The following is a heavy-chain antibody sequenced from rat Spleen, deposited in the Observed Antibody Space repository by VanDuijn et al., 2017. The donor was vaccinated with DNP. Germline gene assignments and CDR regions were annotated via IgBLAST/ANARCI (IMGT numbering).Heavy chain of an antibody. V-gene: IGHV5-27*01. Sequence: EVQLVESGGGLVQPGRSLKLSCAASGFTFSNYYMAWVRQAPTKGLEWVAAISTGGGNIYYRDSVKGRFTISRDNTISTLYLQMDSLKSEDPATYYCTTGGAAAYWGQGTLVTVSS. J-gene: IGHJ3*01. CDR3: TTGGAAAY. CDR2: ISTGGGNI. D-gene: IGHD1-2*01. CDR1: GFTFSNYY.